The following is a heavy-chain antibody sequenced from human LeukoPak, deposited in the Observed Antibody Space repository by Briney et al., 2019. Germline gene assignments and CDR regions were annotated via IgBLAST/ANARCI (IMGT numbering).Heavy chain of an antibody. J-gene: IGHJ4*02. CDR1: GGTFSSYA. V-gene: IGHV1-69*04. CDR3: AREDYYDSSGYLG. Sequence: ASVKVSCKASGGTFSSYAISWVRQAPGQGLEWMGRIIPILGIANYAQKFQGRVTITADKSTSTAYMELSSLRSEDTAVYYCAREDYYDSSGYLGGGQGTLVTVSS. CDR2: IIPILGIA. D-gene: IGHD3-22*01.